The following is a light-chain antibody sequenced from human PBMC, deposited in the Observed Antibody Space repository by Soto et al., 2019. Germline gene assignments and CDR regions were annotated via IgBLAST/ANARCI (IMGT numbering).Light chain of an antibody. CDR2: DVT. CDR1: SSDVGGYNY. V-gene: IGLV2-14*01. J-gene: IGLJ2*01. CDR3: SSYTSSSSRV. Sequence: QSALTQPASVSGSPGQSITISCTGTSSDVGGYNYVSWYQQHPGKAPKLIMYDVTNRHSGVSNRFSGSTSGYTAFLTISGRQAADEDDYYCSSYTSSSSRVFGGGPKVTVL.